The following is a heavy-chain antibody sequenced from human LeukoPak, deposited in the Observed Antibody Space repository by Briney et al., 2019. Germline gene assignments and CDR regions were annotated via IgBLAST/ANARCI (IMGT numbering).Heavy chain of an antibody. CDR2: ISDNSGTT. J-gene: IGHJ4*02. V-gene: IGHV3-23*01. CDR3: AKGLTSDY. Sequence: GGALGLSCAASGFTVENYALSWVRQAPGKGLEWVSGISDNSGTTYYADSVKGRFTISRDNSKNTLYLQMNSLRAGDTAVYYCAKGLTSDYWGQGTLVTVSS. D-gene: IGHD2-21*02. CDR1: GFTVENYA.